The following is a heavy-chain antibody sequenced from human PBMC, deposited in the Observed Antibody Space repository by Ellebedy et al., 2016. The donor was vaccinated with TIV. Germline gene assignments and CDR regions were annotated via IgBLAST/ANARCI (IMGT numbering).Heavy chain of an antibody. J-gene: IGHJ4*02. CDR2: IISSSSTI. CDR1: GFTFSSYS. D-gene: IGHD4-17*01. V-gene: IGHV3-48*02. Sequence: GESLKISCAASGFTFSSYSMNWVRQAPGKGLEWVSYIISSSSTIYYADSVKGRFTISRDNAKNSLYLQINSMREEDTAVYYCAVRVTKLYWGQGTLVTVSS. CDR3: AVRVTKLY.